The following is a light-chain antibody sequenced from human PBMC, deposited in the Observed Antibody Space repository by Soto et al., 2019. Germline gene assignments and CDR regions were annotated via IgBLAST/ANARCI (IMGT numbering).Light chain of an antibody. J-gene: IGLJ2*01. CDR1: SSDVGTYNY. CDR2: DVS. V-gene: IGLV2-14*01. CDR3: AAWDDSLNML. Sequence: QSALTQPASVSGSPGQSITISCTGTSSDVGTYNYVSWYQQHPGKAPKLIIYDVSTRPSGLSNRFSGSKSGNTASLTISGLQAEDEADYYCAAWDDSLNMLFGGGTKLTVL.